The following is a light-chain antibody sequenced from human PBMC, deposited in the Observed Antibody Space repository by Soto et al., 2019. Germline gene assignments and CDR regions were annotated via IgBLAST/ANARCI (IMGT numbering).Light chain of an antibody. CDR3: QQYGSSPLT. CDR2: DAS. J-gene: IGKJ4*01. CDR1: HSVTTH. V-gene: IGKV3-20*01. Sequence: EIVLTQSPDTLSLSPGERATLSCWASHSVTTHLAWFQQRPGQTPRLLIYDASSRATGIPDRFSGSGSGTDFTLTISRLEPEDFAVYYCQQYGSSPLTFGGGTKVDIK.